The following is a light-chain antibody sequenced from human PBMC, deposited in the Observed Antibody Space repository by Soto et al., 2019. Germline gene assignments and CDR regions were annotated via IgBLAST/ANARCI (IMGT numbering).Light chain of an antibody. Sequence: EIVLTQSPATLSLSPGERATLSCRASQSVSSYLAWYQQKPGQAPRPLIYDASNRATGIPARFTVTGSGTDFTPTISSLEPEDLAHYYCQQRSNWPAFTFGPGTKVDIK. V-gene: IGKV3-11*01. CDR3: QQRSNWPAFT. J-gene: IGKJ3*01. CDR2: DAS. CDR1: QSVSSY.